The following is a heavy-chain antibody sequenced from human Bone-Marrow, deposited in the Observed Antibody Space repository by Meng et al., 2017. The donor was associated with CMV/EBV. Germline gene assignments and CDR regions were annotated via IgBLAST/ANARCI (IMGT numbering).Heavy chain of an antibody. D-gene: IGHD3-10*01. CDR3: ARVHATTWWFGNHDAFDI. CDR1: GYTFTSYD. V-gene: IGHV1-8*01. Sequence: ASVKVSCKASGYTFTSYDINWVRQDTGQGLERMGWMNPNSGNTGYAQKFQGRVTMTRNNSISTAYTELSSLRSEDTAVYYCARVHATTWWFGNHDAFDIWGQGTMVTVSS. J-gene: IGHJ3*02. CDR2: MNPNSGNT.